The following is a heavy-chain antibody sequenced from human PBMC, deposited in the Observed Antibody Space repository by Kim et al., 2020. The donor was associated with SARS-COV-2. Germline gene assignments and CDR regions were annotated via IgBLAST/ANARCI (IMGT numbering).Heavy chain of an antibody. CDR2: ISYDGSNK. V-gene: IGHV3-30*04. D-gene: IGHD5-12*01. J-gene: IGHJ4*02. Sequence: GGSLRLSCAASGFTFSSYAMHWVRQAPGKGLEWVAVISYDGSNKYYVDSVKGRFTISRDNSKNTLYLQMNSLRAEDTAVYYCARDLRRSGYSGYDFLTLRGQRASQDLGGQGTRVTVSS. CDR1: GFTFSSYA. CDR3: ARDLRRSGYSGYDFLTLRGQRASQDL.